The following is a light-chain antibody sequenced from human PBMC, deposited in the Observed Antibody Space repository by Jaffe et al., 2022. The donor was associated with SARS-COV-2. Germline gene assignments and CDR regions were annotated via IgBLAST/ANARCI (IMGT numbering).Light chain of an antibody. V-gene: IGKV1-12*01. J-gene: IGKJ1*01. Sequence: DIQMTQSPSSVSASVGDRVTITCRASQGLSASRSPLAWYQQKPGKAPKLLIYDASTLQTGVPSRFSGSGSGTDFTLTISSLQPEDFATYYCQQAGSVPWTFGQGTKVEVK. CDR3: QQAGSVPWT. CDR1: QGLSASRSP. CDR2: DAS.